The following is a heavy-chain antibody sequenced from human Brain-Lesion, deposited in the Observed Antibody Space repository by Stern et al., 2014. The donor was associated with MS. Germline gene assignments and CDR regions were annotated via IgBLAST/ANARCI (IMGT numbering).Heavy chain of an antibody. CDR2: ITPDTGGP. Sequence: VQLVESGAEVKKPGASVKVSCKTSGYIFTGYYIHWVRQAPGQGLEWMAWITPDTGGPKYAQKFQGRVPMSRDTSISTAYVELSSLTSDDTAVYYCARDQRGITIFGVVTDYYYLGMDVWGQGTTVTVSS. D-gene: IGHD3-3*01. V-gene: IGHV1-2*02. CDR1: GYIFTGYY. CDR3: ARDQRGITIFGVVTDYYYLGMDV. J-gene: IGHJ6*02.